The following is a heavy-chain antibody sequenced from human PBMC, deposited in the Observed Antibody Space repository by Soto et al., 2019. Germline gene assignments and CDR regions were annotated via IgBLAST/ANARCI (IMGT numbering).Heavy chain of an antibody. V-gene: IGHV3-48*03. Sequence: EVQLVESGGVVVQPGGSLRLSCAASGFTFDDYTMHWVRQAPGKGLEWVSYISSSGSTIYYADSVKGRFTISRDNAKKSLYLQMNSLRAEDTAVYYCARWELLTGFDYWGQGTLVTVSS. CDR1: GFTFDDYT. CDR2: ISSSGSTI. CDR3: ARWELLTGFDY. J-gene: IGHJ4*02. D-gene: IGHD1-26*01.